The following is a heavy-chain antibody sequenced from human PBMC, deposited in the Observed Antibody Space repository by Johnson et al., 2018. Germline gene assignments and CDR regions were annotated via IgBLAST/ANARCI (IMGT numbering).Heavy chain of an antibody. CDR2: TSYDGTDK. Sequence: QVQLVESGGGVVQPGRSLRLSCAASGFTFNSYAMHWVRQAPGKGLEWVAVTSYDGTDKDYAEAVKGRFTISRDNSENTVYLQMNSLRAEDTAVYYCATEPCGGDCYLEYLHHWGQGTLVTVSS. J-gene: IGHJ1*01. D-gene: IGHD2-21*02. CDR1: GFTFNSYA. CDR3: ATEPCGGDCYLEYLHH. V-gene: IGHV3-30*04.